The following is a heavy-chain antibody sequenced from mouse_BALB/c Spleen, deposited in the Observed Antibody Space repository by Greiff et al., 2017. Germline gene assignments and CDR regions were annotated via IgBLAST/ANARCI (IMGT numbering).Heavy chain of an antibody. V-gene: IGHV5-4*02. CDR2: ISDGGSYT. J-gene: IGHJ2*01. Sequence: EVQLVESGGGLVKPGGSLKLSCAASGFTFSDYYMYWVRQTPEKRLEWVATISDGGSYTYYPDSVKGRFTISRDNAKNNLYLQMSSLKSEDTAMYYCARGGYRENYTENWGDGTTLTVSP. CDR1: GFTFSDYY. D-gene: IGHD2-1*01. CDR3: ARGGYRENYTEN.